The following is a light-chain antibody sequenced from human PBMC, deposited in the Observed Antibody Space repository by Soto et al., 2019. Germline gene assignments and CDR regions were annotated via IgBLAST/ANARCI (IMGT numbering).Light chain of an antibody. CDR2: DAS. V-gene: IGKV1-5*01. Sequence: DIQMTQSPSTLSASVGDRVTITCRASQSISSWLAWYQQKPGKAPKLLIYDASSLESGVPSRFSGSGAGTEFTLTITSLQPDDFATYYCQQYNSYLTFGQGTKLEIK. CDR3: QQYNSYLT. J-gene: IGKJ2*01. CDR1: QSISSW.